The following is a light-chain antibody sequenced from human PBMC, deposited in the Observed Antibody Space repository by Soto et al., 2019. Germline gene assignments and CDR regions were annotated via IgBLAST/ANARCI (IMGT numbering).Light chain of an antibody. CDR1: SSNIGSNS. Sequence: QSVLTQPPSASGTAGQRVTISCSGSSSNIGSNSVNWYQQLPGAAPKLLIYSNNQRPSGVPDRFSGSKSGTSASLAISGLQSEDEAEYYCAAWDDSLNGREVFGTGTKVTVL. V-gene: IGLV1-44*01. CDR3: AAWDDSLNGREV. J-gene: IGLJ1*01. CDR2: SNN.